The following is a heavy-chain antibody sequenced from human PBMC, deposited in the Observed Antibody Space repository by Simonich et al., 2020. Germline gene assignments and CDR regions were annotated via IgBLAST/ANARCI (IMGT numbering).Heavy chain of an antibody. CDR1: GYTFTGYY. CDR3: ARDPVVPAAIRNAFDI. V-gene: IGHV1-2*02. J-gene: IGHJ3*02. Sequence: QVQLVQSGAEVKKPGASVKVSCKASGYTFTGYYMHGVRKAPGQGLGWVGCLNHNRGGTNYSQKFQGRGTMTRDTSISTAYMELSRLRSDDTAVYYCARDPVVPAAIRNAFDIWGQGTMVTVSS. D-gene: IGHD2-2*01. CDR2: LNHNRGGT.